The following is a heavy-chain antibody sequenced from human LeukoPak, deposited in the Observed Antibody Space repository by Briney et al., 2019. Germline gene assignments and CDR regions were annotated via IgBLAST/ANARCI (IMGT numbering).Heavy chain of an antibody. D-gene: IGHD2/OR15-2a*01. CDR3: ARGLIDSGY. CDR2: ISGSGSPI. V-gene: IGHV3-11*04. Sequence: GGSLRLSCTASGFTFGDYAMSWFRQAPGKGLEWVSYISGSGSPIYYADSVKGRFTISRDNAKNLLYLQMNSLRAEDTAVYYCARGLIDSGYWGQGTLVTVSS. J-gene: IGHJ4*02. CDR1: GFTFGDYA.